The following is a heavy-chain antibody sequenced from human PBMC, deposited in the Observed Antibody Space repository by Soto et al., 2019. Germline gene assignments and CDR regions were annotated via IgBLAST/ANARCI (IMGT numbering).Heavy chain of an antibody. D-gene: IGHD3-3*01. CDR1: GFTFSSYA. CDR2: ISGSGGST. J-gene: IGHJ4*02. V-gene: IGHV3-23*01. Sequence: GGSLRLSCAASGFTFSSYAMSWVRQAPGKGLEWVSAISGSGGSTYYADSVKGRFTISRDNSKNTRYLQMNSLRAEDTAVYYCAKDGYDFWSGHNFDYWGQGTLVTVSS. CDR3: AKDGYDFWSGHNFDY.